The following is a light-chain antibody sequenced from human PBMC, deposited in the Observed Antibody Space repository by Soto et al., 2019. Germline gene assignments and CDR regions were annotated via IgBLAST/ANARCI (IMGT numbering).Light chain of an antibody. CDR3: QQYDSSPWT. J-gene: IGKJ1*01. V-gene: IGKV3-20*01. Sequence: EIVLTQSPGTLSLSPGERATLSCRASQSVSSSYLAWYQQKPGQAPRLLIYGASSRATGIPDRSSGSGSGTDFTLTISRLEPEDFAVYYCQQYDSSPWTFGQGTKVEIK. CDR1: QSVSSSY. CDR2: GAS.